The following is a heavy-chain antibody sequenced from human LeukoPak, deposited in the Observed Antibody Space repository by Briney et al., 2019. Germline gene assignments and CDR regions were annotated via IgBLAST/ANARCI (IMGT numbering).Heavy chain of an antibody. CDR1: GGSISSGSYY. V-gene: IGHV4-61*01. CDR2: IYYSGST. Sequence: PSETLSLTCTVSGGSISSGSYYWSWIRQPPGKGLEWIGYIYYSGSTNYNPSLKSRVTISVDTSKNQFSLKLSSVTAADTAVYYCARDLAVAGTWFDPWGQGTLVTVSS. CDR3: ARDLAVAGTWFDP. J-gene: IGHJ5*02. D-gene: IGHD6-19*01.